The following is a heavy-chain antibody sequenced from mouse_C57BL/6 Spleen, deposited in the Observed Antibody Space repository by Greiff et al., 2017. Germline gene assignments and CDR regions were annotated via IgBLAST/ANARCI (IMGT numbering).Heavy chain of an antibody. V-gene: IGHV1-15*01. CDR2: IDPETGGT. CDR3: TRDPHGAY. J-gene: IGHJ3*01. CDR1: GYTFTDYE. Sequence: VQLQQSGAELVRPGASVTLSCKASGYTFTDYEMHWVKQTPVHGLEWIGAIDPETGGTAYNQKFKGKAILTADKSSSTAYIERRSLTSVDSAVYSCTRDPHGAYWGQGTLVTVSA.